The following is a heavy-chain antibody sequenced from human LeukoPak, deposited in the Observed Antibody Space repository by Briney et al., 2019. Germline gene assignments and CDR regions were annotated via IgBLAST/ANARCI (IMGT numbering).Heavy chain of an antibody. D-gene: IGHD3-22*01. V-gene: IGHV3-15*01. J-gene: IGHJ1*01. Sequence: KAGGSLRLSCAASGFTLNNAWMSWVRQAPGKGLEWLGRIKRETDGGTIDYAAPVKGRFTISGDDSRNTLYLQMDSLKIEDTAVYYCTTDRYYDNSELQFQHWGQGTLVTVSS. CDR1: GFTLNNAW. CDR3: TTDRYYDNSELQFQH. CDR2: IKRETDGGTI.